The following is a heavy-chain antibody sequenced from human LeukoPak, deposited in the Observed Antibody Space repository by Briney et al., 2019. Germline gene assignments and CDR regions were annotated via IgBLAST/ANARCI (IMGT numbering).Heavy chain of an antibody. Sequence: ASVKVSCKASGYTFTSYDINWVRQATGQGLEWMGWMNPNSGNTGYAQKFQGRVTMTRNTSISTAYMELSSLRSEDTAVYYCAREGGAADAFHIWGQGTTVTVSS. D-gene: IGHD3-16*01. CDR1: GYTFTSYD. V-gene: IGHV1-8*01. CDR2: MNPNSGNT. CDR3: AREGGAADAFHI. J-gene: IGHJ3*02.